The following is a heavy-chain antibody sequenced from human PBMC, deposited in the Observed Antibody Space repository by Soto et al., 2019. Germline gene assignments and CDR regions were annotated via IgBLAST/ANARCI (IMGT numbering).Heavy chain of an antibody. CDR2: IYDGGKT. D-gene: IGHD2-21*02. Sequence: WTWIRQSPGKGLEWIGYIYDGGKTRYNPSLTTRVSISVDASKNQFSLRLTSVTAADTARYFCARDNPYCDSSDCYVGGVDVWGQGTAVTVS. CDR3: ARDNPYCDSSDCYVGGVDV. V-gene: IGHV4-59*01. J-gene: IGHJ6*02.